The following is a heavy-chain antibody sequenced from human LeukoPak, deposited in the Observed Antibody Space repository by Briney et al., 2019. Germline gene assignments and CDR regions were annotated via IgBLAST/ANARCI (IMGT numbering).Heavy chain of an antibody. D-gene: IGHD2-2*01. Sequence: PGGSLRLSCAASGFTSSSYSMNWVRQAPGKGLEWVSYISSSSSTIYYADSVKGRFTISRDNAKNSLYLQMNSLRAEDTAAYYCARVRLLLEAFDIWGQGTMVTVSS. J-gene: IGHJ3*02. CDR2: ISSSSSTI. CDR3: ARVRLLLEAFDI. V-gene: IGHV3-48*01. CDR1: GFTSSSYS.